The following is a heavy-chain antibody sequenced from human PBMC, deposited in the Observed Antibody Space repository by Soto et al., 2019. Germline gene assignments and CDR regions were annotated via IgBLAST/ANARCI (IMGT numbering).Heavy chain of an antibody. Sequence: EVQLLESGGGLVQPGGSLRLSCAASGFTFSSYAMSWVRQAPGKGLEWDSAISGSGGSTYYADSVKGRFTISRDNSKNTLYLQMNSLRAEDTAVYYCAKGIYSSSLYGVRAYYYYGMDGWGQGTTVTVSS. CDR3: AKGIYSSSLYGVRAYYYYGMDG. J-gene: IGHJ6*02. CDR1: GFTFSSYA. D-gene: IGHD6-13*01. CDR2: ISGSGGST. V-gene: IGHV3-23*01.